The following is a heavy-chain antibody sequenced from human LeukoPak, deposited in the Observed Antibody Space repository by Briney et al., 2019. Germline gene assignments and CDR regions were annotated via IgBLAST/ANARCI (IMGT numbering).Heavy chain of an antibody. CDR2: ISWDSSTK. Sequence: SLRLSCAASRFTFDVYAMHWVRQAPGNGLEWASGISWDSSTKAYADSVKGRFTISRDNAKNSLYLQMNSLRAEDTALYYCAKDTRTGYSGALDYWGQGTLVTVSS. V-gene: IGHV3-9*01. CDR3: AKDTRTGYSGALDY. D-gene: IGHD1-26*01. CDR1: RFTFDVYA. J-gene: IGHJ4*02.